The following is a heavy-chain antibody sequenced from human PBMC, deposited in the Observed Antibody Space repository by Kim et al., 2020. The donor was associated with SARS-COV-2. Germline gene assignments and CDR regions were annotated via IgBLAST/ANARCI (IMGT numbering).Heavy chain of an antibody. Sequence: GGSLRLSCAASGFTFSSYDMHWVRQATGKGLEWVSAIGTAGDTYYPGSMKGRFTISRENAKNSLYLQMNSLRAGDTAVYYCARGDYYDSSGYYFEAFDIWGQGTMVTVSS. CDR1: GFTFSSYD. CDR3: ARGDYYDSSGYYFEAFDI. J-gene: IGHJ3*02. CDR2: IGTAGDT. V-gene: IGHV3-13*04. D-gene: IGHD3-22*01.